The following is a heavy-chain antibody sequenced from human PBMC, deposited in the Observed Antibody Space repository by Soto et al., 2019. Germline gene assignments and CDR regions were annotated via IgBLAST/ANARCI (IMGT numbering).Heavy chain of an antibody. Sequence: EVQLVASGGGLVQPGESLRLSCAASGLTFRSYWMHWVRHAPGKGLVWVSRINTDGSVAMYVDSVKGRFTIARDNAKNTLYLHMNSLRAEDTAVYYCVRDMQLCRLDSWGQGTLVTVSS. CDR3: VRDMQLCRLDS. CDR2: INTDGSVA. D-gene: IGHD2-2*01. J-gene: IGHJ4*02. V-gene: IGHV3-74*03. CDR1: GLTFRSYW.